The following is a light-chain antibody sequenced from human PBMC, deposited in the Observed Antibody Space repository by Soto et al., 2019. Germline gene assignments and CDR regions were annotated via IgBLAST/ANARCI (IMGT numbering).Light chain of an antibody. CDR2: LSS. CDR3: MQGLDTPWT. Sequence: DIVMTQSPLSLSVTPGEPASISCRSSQSLLHSNGYNYLDWYLQKPGQSPQILNYLSSNRATGVPVSFSGSVSGTDFTLEISRVEAEDVGVYYCMQGLDTPWTFGQGTKV. CDR1: QSLLHSNGYNY. J-gene: IGKJ1*01. V-gene: IGKV2-28*01.